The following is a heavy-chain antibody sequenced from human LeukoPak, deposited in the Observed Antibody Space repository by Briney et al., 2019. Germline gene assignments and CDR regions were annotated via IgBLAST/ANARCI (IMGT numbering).Heavy chain of an antibody. CDR1: GGSFSGYY. CDR2: INHSGST. J-gene: IGHJ3*02. V-gene: IGHV4-34*01. Sequence: KTSETLSLTCAVYGGSFSGYYWSWIRQPPGKGLEWIGEINHSGSTNYNPSLKSRVTISVDTSKNQFSLKLSSVTAADTAVYYCARGSDYDILTGYYTADAFDIWGQGTMVTVSS. CDR3: ARGSDYDILTGYYTADAFDI. D-gene: IGHD3-9*01.